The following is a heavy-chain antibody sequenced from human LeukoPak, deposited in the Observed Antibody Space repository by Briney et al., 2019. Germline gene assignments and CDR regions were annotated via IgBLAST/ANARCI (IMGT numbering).Heavy chain of an antibody. CDR3: ARRLGYCSGGSCYGYYFDY. Sequence: GESLKISCKGSGYSFTSYWIGWVRQMPGKGLEWMGIIYPGDSDTRYSPSFQGQVTISADKSISTAYLQWSSLKASDTAMCYCARRLGYCSGGSCYGYYFDYWGQGTLVTVSS. CDR1: GYSFTSYW. J-gene: IGHJ4*02. D-gene: IGHD2-15*01. CDR2: IYPGDSDT. V-gene: IGHV5-51*01.